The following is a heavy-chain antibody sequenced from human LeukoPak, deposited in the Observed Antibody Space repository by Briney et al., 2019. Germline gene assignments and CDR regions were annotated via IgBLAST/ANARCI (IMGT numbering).Heavy chain of an antibody. J-gene: IGHJ6*02. V-gene: IGHV4-61*01. CDR2: IYYSGST. D-gene: IGHD1-26*01. CDR3: ARDGWELLYGMDV. CDR1: GGSVSSGSYY. Sequence: SETLSLTCTVSGGSVSSGSYYWSWIRQPPGKGLEWIGYIYYSGSTNYNRSLKSRVTISVDTSKNQFSLKLRSVTAADTAVYYCARDGWELLYGMDVWGQGTTVTVSS.